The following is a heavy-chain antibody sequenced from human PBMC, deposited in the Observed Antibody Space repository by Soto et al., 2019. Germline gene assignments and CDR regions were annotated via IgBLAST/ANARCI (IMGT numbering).Heavy chain of an antibody. CDR2: ISGSGGST. V-gene: IGHV3-23*01. CDR1: GFTFSSYA. J-gene: IGHJ6*03. D-gene: IGHD4-17*01. Sequence: EVQLLESGGGLVQPGGSLRLSCAASGFTFSSYAMSWVRQAPGKGLEWVSAISGSGGSTYYADSVKGLFTISRDNSKNTLFLQMNSLRAEDTAVYYCAKGSVKDYGDLPIHTKYYYYSYMDVWGKGTTVTVSS. CDR3: AKGSVKDYGDLPIHTKYYYYSYMDV.